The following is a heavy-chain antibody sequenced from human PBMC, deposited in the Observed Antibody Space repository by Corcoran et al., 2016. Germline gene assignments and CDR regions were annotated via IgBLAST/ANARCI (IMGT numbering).Heavy chain of an antibody. CDR3: ARDRGSYGMDV. J-gene: IGHJ6*02. CDR2: INPSGGST. D-gene: IGHD1-26*01. CDR1: GYTFTSYY. V-gene: IGHV1-46*01. Sequence: QVQLVQSGAEVKRPGASVKVSCKASGYTFTSYYMHWVRQAPGQGLEWMGLINPSGGSTTYAQKFQDRVTMTRDTSTSTVYMEVSSLRSEDTAVYYCARDRGSYGMDVWGQGTTVTVSS.